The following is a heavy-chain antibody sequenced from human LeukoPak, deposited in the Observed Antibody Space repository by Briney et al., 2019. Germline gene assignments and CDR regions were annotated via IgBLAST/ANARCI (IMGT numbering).Heavy chain of an antibody. J-gene: IGHJ4*02. CDR2: INHSGST. CDR1: GGSFSGYY. V-gene: IGHV4-34*01. Sequence: PSETLSLTCAVYGGSFSGYYWSWIRQPPGKGLGWIGEINHSGSTNYNPSLKSRVTISVDTSKNQFSLKLSSVTAADTAVYYCARAGYDYVWGSYRYASYYFDYWGQGTLVTVSS. D-gene: IGHD3-16*02. CDR3: ARAGYDYVWGSYRYASYYFDY.